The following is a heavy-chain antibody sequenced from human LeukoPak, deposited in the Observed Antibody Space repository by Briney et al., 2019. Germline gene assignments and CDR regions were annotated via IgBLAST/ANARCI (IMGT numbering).Heavy chain of an antibody. D-gene: IGHD4-17*01. CDR2: ISWNSGSI. V-gene: IGHV3-9*01. Sequence: GGSLRLSCAASGFTFDGYAMHWVRQAPGKGLEWVSGISWNSGSIGYADSVKGRFTISRDNAKNSLYLQMNSLRAEDTALYYCAKDIDDYGDYGDAFDIWGQGTMVTVSS. CDR1: GFTFDGYA. J-gene: IGHJ3*02. CDR3: AKDIDDYGDYGDAFDI.